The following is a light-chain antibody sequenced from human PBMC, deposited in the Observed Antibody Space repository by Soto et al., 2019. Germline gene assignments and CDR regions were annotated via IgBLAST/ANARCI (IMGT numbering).Light chain of an antibody. CDR1: QSVSSSY. V-gene: IGKV3-20*01. J-gene: IGKJ2*01. CDR3: QRYGSSLYT. CDR2: GTS. Sequence: EIVLTQSPGTLSLSPGERATLSCRASQSVSSSYLAWYQQKPGQAPRLLIYGTSSRATGIPDKFSGSGSGTDFTLTINSLEPEDSAVYYCQRYGSSLYTFGQGTKLEIK.